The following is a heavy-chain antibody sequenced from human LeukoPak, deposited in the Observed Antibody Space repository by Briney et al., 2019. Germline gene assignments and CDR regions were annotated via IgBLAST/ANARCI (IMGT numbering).Heavy chain of an antibody. J-gene: IGHJ6*02. CDR1: GFTFDDYA. D-gene: IGHD3-16*01. Sequence: PGGSLRLSCAASGFTFDDYAMPWVRQAPGKGLEWVSGISWNSGSIGYADSVKGRFTISRDNAKNSLYLQTNSLRAEDTALYYCAKDARRSYDYVWGDYGMDVWGQGTTVTVSS. CDR3: AKDARRSYDYVWGDYGMDV. CDR2: ISWNSGSI. V-gene: IGHV3-9*01.